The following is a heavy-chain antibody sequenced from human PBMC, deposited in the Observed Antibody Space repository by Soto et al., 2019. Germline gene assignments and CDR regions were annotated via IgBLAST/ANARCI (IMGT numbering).Heavy chain of an antibody. V-gene: IGHV4-39*07. CDR3: ARLRFLEGGPFDY. Sequence: ASETLSLTCTVSGGSISSGGYYWSWIRQPPGKGLEWIGEINHSGSTNYNPSLKSRVTISVDTSKNQFSLKLSSVTAADTAVYYCARLRFLEGGPFDYWGQGTLVTVSS. D-gene: IGHD3-3*01. CDR1: GGSISSGGYY. J-gene: IGHJ4*02. CDR2: INHSGST.